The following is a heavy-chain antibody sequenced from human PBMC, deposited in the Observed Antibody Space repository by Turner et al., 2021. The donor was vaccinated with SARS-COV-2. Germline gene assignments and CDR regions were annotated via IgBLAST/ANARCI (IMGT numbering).Heavy chain of an antibody. Sequence: QVQLVQSGAEVKKPGSSVKVSCKASGGTFSNYAISWVRQAPGQGLEWMGGILPMIDIANYAQKFQGRVTIIADKSATTAYMELTSLRSDDTAVYYCARDPTYCGGGGCYSFGRWFDPWGQGTLVTVSS. D-gene: IGHD2-15*01. CDR1: GGTFSNYA. CDR3: ARDPTYCGGGGCYSFGRWFDP. J-gene: IGHJ5*02. V-gene: IGHV1-69*10. CDR2: ILPMIDIA.